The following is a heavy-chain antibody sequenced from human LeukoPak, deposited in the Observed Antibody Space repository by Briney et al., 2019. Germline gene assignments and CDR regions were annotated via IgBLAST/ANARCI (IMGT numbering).Heavy chain of an antibody. CDR3: ALPPNLSGSHAFDP. J-gene: IGHJ5*02. V-gene: IGHV3-30*03. CDR1: GFTFSSYG. Sequence: GRSLRLFCTASGFTFSSYGMHWVRQAPGKGLEWVAVISYDGSNKYYADSVKGRFTISRDNSKNTLYLQMNSLRAQDTAVYYCALPPNLSGSHAFDPWGQGTLVTVSS. D-gene: IGHD1-26*01. CDR2: ISYDGSNK.